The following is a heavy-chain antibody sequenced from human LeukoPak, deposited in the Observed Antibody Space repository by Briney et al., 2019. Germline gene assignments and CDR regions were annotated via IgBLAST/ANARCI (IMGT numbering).Heavy chain of an antibody. CDR2: ISDNAGST. CDR1: GFMFSSFA. J-gene: IGHJ4*02. Sequence: PGGSLRLSCAASGFMFSSFAMNWVRQAPGKGLEWVSGISDNAGSTYYADSLKGRFTISRDNRKNTLYLQMNSLSAEDTAMYYCAKGQGGWLVSYFDYWGQGTLVTVSS. CDR3: AKGQGGWLVSYFDY. D-gene: IGHD3-3*01. V-gene: IGHV3-23*01.